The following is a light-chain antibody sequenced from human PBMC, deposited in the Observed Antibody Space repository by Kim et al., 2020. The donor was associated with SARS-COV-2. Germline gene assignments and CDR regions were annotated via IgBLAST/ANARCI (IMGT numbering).Light chain of an antibody. CDR1: QSLVYSEGNTY. CDR3: MQGIHPIT. J-gene: IGKJ5*01. V-gene: IGKV2-30*01. CDR2: KVS. Sequence: QPASIFCRSSQSLVYSEGNTYLNWFQQRPGQSPRRLIYKVSNRDSGVPDRFSGRGSGTDFTLKISRVEAEDVGVYYCMQGIHPITFGQGTRLEIK.